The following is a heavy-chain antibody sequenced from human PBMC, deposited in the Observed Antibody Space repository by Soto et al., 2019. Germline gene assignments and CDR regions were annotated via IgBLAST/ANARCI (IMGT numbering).Heavy chain of an antibody. J-gene: IGHJ4*02. D-gene: IGHD3-22*01. CDR1: GGSIRSYY. V-gene: IGHV4-4*07. CDR2: LYTSGST. CDR3: ARDRTYYYDSSGYPRAYFDY. Sequence: PSETLSLTCTVSGGSIRSYYCSWIRQPAGSGLDWIGRLYTSGSTNYNPSLKSLVTMSVDTSKNQFSLKLSSVTAADTAVYYCARDRTYYYDSSGYPRAYFDYWGKGTLVTVSS.